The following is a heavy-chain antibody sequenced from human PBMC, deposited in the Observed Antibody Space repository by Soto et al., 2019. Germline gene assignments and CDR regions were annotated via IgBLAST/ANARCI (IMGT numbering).Heavy chain of an antibody. V-gene: IGHV1-3*01. CDR1: GYTFTSYA. J-gene: IGHJ3*02. CDR3: ACEGGGAAGDAFDI. Sequence: ASVKVSCKASGYTFTSYAMHWVRQAPGQRLEWMGWINAGNGNTKYSQKFQGRVTITRDTSASTAYMELSSLRSEDTAVYYCACEGGGAAGDAFDIWGQGTMVTVSS. D-gene: IGHD2-15*01. CDR2: INAGNGNT.